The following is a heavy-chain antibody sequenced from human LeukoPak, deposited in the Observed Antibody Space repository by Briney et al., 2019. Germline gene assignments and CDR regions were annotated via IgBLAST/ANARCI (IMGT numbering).Heavy chain of an antibody. D-gene: IGHD4/OR15-4a*01. J-gene: IGHJ3*02. Sequence: GGSLRLSCVGSGFTFRDSYMNWIRQAPGKGLEWISYITSSGTTMYYADSVKGRFTISRDNAKNSVYLLMNSLRAEDTAVYYCARELYFYGDSAMEGGFDIWGQGTMVTVSS. CDR3: ARELYFYGDSAMEGGFDI. CDR2: ITSSGTTM. CDR1: GFTFRDSY. V-gene: IGHV3-11*04.